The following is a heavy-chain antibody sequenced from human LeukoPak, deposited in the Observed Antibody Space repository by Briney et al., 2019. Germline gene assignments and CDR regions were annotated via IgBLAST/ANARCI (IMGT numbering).Heavy chain of an antibody. V-gene: IGHV1-8*01. CDR1: GYTFTSYD. CDR3: ALSIAARPYWFDP. D-gene: IGHD6-6*01. CDR2: MNPNSSNT. Sequence: GASVKVSCKASGYTFTSYDINWVRQATGQGLEWMGWMNPNSSNTGYAQKFQGRVTMTRNTSISTAYMELSSLRSEATAVYYCALSIAARPYWFDPWGQGTLVTVSS. J-gene: IGHJ5*02.